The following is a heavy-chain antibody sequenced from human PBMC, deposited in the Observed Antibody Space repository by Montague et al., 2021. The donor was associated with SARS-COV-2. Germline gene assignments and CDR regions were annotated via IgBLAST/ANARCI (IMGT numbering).Heavy chain of an antibody. CDR3: ASPTYYYDSSGSDAFDI. CDR1: GGFISSSSYY. CDR2: IYYSGST. D-gene: IGHD3-22*01. J-gene: IGHJ3*02. V-gene: IGHV4-39*01. Sequence: SETLSLTCTVSGGFISSSSYYWGWHRQPPGKGLEWIGCIYYSGSTNYYPTLQSRVTISVATTKNPFALKLSTVTDADTAVYSCASPTYYYDSSGSDAFDIWGQGTTVTVSS.